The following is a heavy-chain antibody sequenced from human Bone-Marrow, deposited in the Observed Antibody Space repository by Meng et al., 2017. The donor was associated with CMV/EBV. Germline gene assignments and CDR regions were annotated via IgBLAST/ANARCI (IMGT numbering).Heavy chain of an antibody. J-gene: IGHJ6*02. Sequence: GESLKISCAASGFTVSSNYMSWVRQAPGKGLEWVSAISGSGGSTYYADSVKGRFTISRDNSKNTLYLQMNSLRAEDTAVYYCAKDPESYGGSIYYYYGMDVWGQGTTVTVSS. CDR1: GFTVSSNY. D-gene: IGHD5-18*01. CDR2: ISGSGGST. V-gene: IGHV3-23*01. CDR3: AKDPESYGGSIYYYYGMDV.